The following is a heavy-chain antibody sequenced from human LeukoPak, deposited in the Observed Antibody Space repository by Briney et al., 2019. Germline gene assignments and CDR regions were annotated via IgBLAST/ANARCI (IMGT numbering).Heavy chain of an antibody. D-gene: IGHD4-17*01. CDR1: GFTFSSHN. CDR2: LSSSSSYI. J-gene: IGHJ4*02. V-gene: IGHV3-21*01. Sequence: GGALGLSCATSGFTFSSHNINWVRPAPGKGVEWGLSLSSSSSYIYYADSVKGQFTISRDNAKNSLYLQMNSLRAEDTAVYYCARDRYYGDHTQVDYWGQGTLVTVSS. CDR3: ARDRYYGDHTQVDY.